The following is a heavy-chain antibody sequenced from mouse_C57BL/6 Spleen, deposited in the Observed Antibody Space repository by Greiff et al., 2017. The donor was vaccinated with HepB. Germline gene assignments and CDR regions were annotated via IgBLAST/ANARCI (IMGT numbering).Heavy chain of an antibody. Sequence: VKVVESGAELVKPGASVKLSCKASGYTFTEYTIHWVKQRSGQGLEWIGWFYPGSGSIKYNEKFKDKATLTGDKSSSTVYMELSRLTSEYSAVYCCARQIYYGYDGEAMDYWGQGTSVTVSS. V-gene: IGHV1-62-2*01. J-gene: IGHJ4*01. D-gene: IGHD2-2*01. CDR2: FYPGSGSI. CDR1: GYTFTEYT. CDR3: ARQIYYGYDGEAMDY.